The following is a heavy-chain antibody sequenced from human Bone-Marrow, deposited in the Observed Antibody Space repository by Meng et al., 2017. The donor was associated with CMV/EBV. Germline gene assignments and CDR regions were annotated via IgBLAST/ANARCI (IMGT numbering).Heavy chain of an antibody. Sequence: LSLTCAASGFTFSSYSMNWARQAPGKGLEWVSSISSSSSYIYYADSVKGRFTISRDNAKNSLYLQMNSLGAEDTAVYYCARKPLAAAGHNWFDPWGQGTLVTVSS. J-gene: IGHJ5*02. CDR3: ARKPLAAAGHNWFDP. D-gene: IGHD6-13*01. CDR1: GFTFSSYS. V-gene: IGHV3-21*01. CDR2: ISSSSSYI.